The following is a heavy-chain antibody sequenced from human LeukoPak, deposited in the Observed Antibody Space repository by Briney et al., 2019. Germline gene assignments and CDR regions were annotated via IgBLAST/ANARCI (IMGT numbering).Heavy chain of an antibody. D-gene: IGHD5-24*01. CDR1: GFTFSSFS. Sequence: GGSLRLSCALSGFTFSSFSMNWVRQAPGKGLEWVATIKKDGSEQYYVDSMKGRLTISRDNAKNSVYLQIHNLRAEDTAVYYCARDLGWLQSDYWGQGTLVTVSS. V-gene: IGHV3-7*01. CDR3: ARDLGWLQSDY. J-gene: IGHJ4*02. CDR2: IKKDGSEQ.